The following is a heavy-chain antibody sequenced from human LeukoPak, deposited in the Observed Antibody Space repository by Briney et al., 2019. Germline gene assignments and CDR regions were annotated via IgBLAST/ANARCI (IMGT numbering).Heavy chain of an antibody. D-gene: IGHD6-13*01. J-gene: IGHJ6*02. CDR3: ARSSSWTNYYYYGMDV. V-gene: IGHV3-21*01. CDR1: GFTFSSYG. Sequence: GGSLRLSCAASGFTFSSYGMNWVRQAPGKGLEWVSSISSSSSYIYYADSVKGRFTISRDNAKNSLYLQMNSLRAEDTAVYYCARSSSWTNYYYYGMDVWGQGTTVTVSS. CDR2: ISSSSSYI.